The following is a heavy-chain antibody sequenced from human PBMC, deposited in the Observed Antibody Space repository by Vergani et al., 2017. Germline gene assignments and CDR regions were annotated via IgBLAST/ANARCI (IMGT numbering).Heavy chain of an antibody. V-gene: IGHV1-69*01. Sequence: QVQLVQSGAEVKKPGSSVKVSCKASGGTFSSYAISWVRQAPGQGLEWMGGIIPIFGTANYAQKFQGRVTITADESTSTAYMEMSSLRSEDTAVDYCARVPVVVAATPKYWYFDLWGRGTLVTVSS. CDR2: IIPIFGTA. J-gene: IGHJ2*01. CDR1: GGTFSSYA. D-gene: IGHD2-15*01. CDR3: ARVPVVVAATPKYWYFDL.